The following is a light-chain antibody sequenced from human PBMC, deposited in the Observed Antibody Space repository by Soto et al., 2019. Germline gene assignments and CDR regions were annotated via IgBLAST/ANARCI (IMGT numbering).Light chain of an antibody. J-gene: IGLJ1*01. V-gene: IGLV2-8*01. CDR1: SSDVGNYDS. CDR3: SSYAGSNNYV. Sequence: QSALTQPPSASGSPGQSVTISCTGTSSDVGNYDSVSWYQHHPGKAPQAVIYEVNKRPSGVPDRFSGSKSGNTASLTVSGLQAEDEGDYYCSSYAGSNNYVVGTGTKLTVL. CDR2: EVN.